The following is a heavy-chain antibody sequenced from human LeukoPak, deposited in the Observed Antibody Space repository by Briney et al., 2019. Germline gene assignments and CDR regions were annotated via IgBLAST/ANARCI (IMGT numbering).Heavy chain of an antibody. Sequence: PSETLSLTCAVYGGSFSGYYWSWIRQPPGKGLEWIGEINHSGSTNYNPSLKSRVTISVDTSKNQFSLKLSSVTAADTAVYYCARGRLRSLYFDYWGQGTLVTVSS. V-gene: IGHV4-34*01. CDR3: ARGRLRSLYFDY. CDR2: INHSGST. J-gene: IGHJ4*02. CDR1: GGSFSGYY. D-gene: IGHD2-21*02.